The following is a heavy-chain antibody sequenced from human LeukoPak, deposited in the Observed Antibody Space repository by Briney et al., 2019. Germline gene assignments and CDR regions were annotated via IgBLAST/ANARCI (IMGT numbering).Heavy chain of an antibody. CDR3: ARDISGYHYFDY. D-gene: IGHD3-16*02. Sequence: SRDNSKNTLYLQMNSLRAEDTAVYYCARDISGYHYFDYWGQGTLVTVSS. J-gene: IGHJ4*02. V-gene: IGHV3-30*07.